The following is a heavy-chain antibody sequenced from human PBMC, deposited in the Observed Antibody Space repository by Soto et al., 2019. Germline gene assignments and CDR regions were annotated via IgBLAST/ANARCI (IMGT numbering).Heavy chain of an antibody. V-gene: IGHV1-3*01. D-gene: IGHD4-17*01. J-gene: IGHJ4*02. CDR3: ARDYGDPFYFDY. CDR1: GYTFTSYA. CDR2: INAGNGNT. Sequence: ASVKVSCKASGYTFTSYAMHWVRQAPGQRLEWMGWINAGNGNTKYSQKFQGRVTITRDTSASTAYMELSSLRSEDTAVYYCARDYGDPFYFDYWGQGTLVTVSS.